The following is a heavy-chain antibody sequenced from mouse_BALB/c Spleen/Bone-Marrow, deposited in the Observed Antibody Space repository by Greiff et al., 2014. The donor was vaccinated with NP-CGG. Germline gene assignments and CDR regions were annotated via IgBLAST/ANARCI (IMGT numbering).Heavy chain of an antibody. D-gene: IGHD2-10*02. CDR1: GFTFSGYY. J-gene: IGHJ4*01. CDR3: ARSGERYGAMDY. Sequence: EVMLVESGGGLVKPGGSLKLSCAASGFTFSGYYMYWVRQTPEKRLEWVATTSDGGGYTYYPDSVWGRFTISRDNAKNNLYLQMSSLKSEDTAMYYCARSGERYGAMDYWGQGTSVTVFS. V-gene: IGHV5-4*02. CDR2: TSDGGGYT.